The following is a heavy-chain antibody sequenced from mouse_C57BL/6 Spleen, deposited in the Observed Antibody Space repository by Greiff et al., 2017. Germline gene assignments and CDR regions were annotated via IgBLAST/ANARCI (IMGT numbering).Heavy chain of an antibody. Sequence: EVQLVESGGGLVKPGGSLTLSCAASGFTFSDYGMHWVRQAPEKGLEWVAYISSGSSTIYYADTVKGRFTIYRDNAKNTLFLQMTSLRSEDTAMYYWARGSNSLDYWGQGTTLTVSS. CDR2: ISSGSSTI. CDR3: ARGSNSLDY. CDR1: GFTFSDYG. D-gene: IGHD2-5*01. J-gene: IGHJ2*01. V-gene: IGHV5-17*01.